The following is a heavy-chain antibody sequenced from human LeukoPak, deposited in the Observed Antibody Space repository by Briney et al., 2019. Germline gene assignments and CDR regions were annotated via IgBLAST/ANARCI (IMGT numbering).Heavy chain of an antibody. CDR3: ARDKGLELQVGGVFDY. V-gene: IGHV3-30-3*01. CDR1: GFTFSSYA. Sequence: GGSLRLSCAASGFTFSSYAMHWVRQAPGKGLEWVAVISYDGSNKYYADSVKGRFTISRGNSKNTLYLQMNSLRAEDTAVYYCARDKGLELQVGGVFDYWGQGTLVTVSS. CDR2: ISYDGSNK. D-gene: IGHD1-7*01. J-gene: IGHJ4*02.